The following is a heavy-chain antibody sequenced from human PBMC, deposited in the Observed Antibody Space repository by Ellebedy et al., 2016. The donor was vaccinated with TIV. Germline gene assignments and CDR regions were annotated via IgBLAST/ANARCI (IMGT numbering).Heavy chain of an antibody. Sequence: SETLSLXXTVSGGSISRSSDYWGWIRQPPGKGLEWIGSIYFSGSTYYNPSLKSRVTISVDTPKNQFSLKLSSVTAADTAVYYCAREVIAGINWFDPWGQGTLVTVSS. V-gene: IGHV4-39*02. CDR3: AREVIAGINWFDP. J-gene: IGHJ5*02. CDR1: GGSISRSSDY. D-gene: IGHD2-21*01. CDR2: IYFSGST.